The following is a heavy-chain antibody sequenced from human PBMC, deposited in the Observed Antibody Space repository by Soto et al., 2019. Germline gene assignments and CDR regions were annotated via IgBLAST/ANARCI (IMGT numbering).Heavy chain of an antibody. J-gene: IGHJ5*02. CDR2: ISAYNGNT. V-gene: IGHV1-18*01. Sequence: ASVKVSCKASGYTFTSYGLSWVRQAPGRGLEWMGWISAYNGNTNYAQMLQGRVTMTTDTSKSTAYKELRSQRSDHTAEYYCAGDGFIETPNWIDPWGQGTLVTVSS. D-gene: IGHD1-26*01. CDR3: AGDGFIETPNWIDP. CDR1: GYTFTSYG.